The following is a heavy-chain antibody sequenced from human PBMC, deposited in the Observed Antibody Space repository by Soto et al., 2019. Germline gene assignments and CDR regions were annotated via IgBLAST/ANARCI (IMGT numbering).Heavy chain of an antibody. V-gene: IGHV3-74*01. CDR3: ARDLATSPGY. CDR1: RVSLCSSG. CDR2: LTPAGTPT. J-gene: IGHJ4*02. Sequence: SXRLLIDASRVSLCSSGEYWIRQAPEKGRVWLSLLTPAGTPTSYADSVKGLFTISRDNARNRVYLQMNSLRAEDTAVDYCARDLATSPGYSCQGTLVTFS.